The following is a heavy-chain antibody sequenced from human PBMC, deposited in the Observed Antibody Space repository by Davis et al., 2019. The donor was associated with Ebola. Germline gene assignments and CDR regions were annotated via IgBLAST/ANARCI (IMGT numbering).Heavy chain of an antibody. Sequence: GGSLRLSCAASGFTFSSYAISWVRQAPGQGLEWMGGIIPIFGTANYAQKFQGRVTITADESTSTAYMELSSLRSEDTAVYYCARDCLPRGGDCYFGFDYWGQGTLVTVSS. V-gene: IGHV1-69*01. CDR3: ARDCLPRGGDCYFGFDY. J-gene: IGHJ4*02. CDR2: IIPIFGTA. CDR1: GFTFSSYA. D-gene: IGHD2-21*01.